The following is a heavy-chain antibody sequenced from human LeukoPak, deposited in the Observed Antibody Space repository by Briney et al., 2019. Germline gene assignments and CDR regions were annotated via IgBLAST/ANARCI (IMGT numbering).Heavy chain of an antibody. CDR1: GFTFDDYA. CDR2: ISWSSGSI. V-gene: IGHV3-9*01. D-gene: IGHD2-15*01. Sequence: GGSLRLSCAASGFTFDDYAMHWVRQAPGKGLEWVSGISWSSGSIGYADSVKGRFTISRDNAKNSLYLQMNSLRAEDTALYYCAKGYCSGGSCTYGMDVWGQGTTVTVSS. CDR3: AKGYCSGGSCTYGMDV. J-gene: IGHJ6*02.